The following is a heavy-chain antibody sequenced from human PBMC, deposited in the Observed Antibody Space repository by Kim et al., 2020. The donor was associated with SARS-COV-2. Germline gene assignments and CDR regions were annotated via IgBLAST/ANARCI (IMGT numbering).Heavy chain of an antibody. CDR1: GYTFTDYG. CDR3: VREVEIQGVIFFLY. D-gene: IGHD3-10*01. J-gene: IGHJ4*02. Sequence: ASVKVSCKASGYTFTDYGLSWVRQAPGQGLEWMGWISADSGNTNYAQKFQGRVTMTRDTSTRTVYMELRSLRSDDTAVFYCVREVEIQGVIFFLYWGQGTLVTVSS. V-gene: IGHV1-18*01. CDR2: ISADSGNT.